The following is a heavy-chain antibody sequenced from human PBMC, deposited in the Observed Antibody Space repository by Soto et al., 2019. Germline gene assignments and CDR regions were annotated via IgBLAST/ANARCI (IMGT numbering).Heavy chain of an antibody. V-gene: IGHV4-30-4*01. Sequence: QVQLQESGPGLVKPSQTLSLTCTVSGASISSGDYYWSWIRQPPGKGLEWIGYIYYSGSTYYNPSLKSRVTLSVDPSQNQFSLKLTPVAAADTAVDYCARRLLINTWFDPWGQGTLVTVSS. CDR1: GASISSGDYY. D-gene: IGHD2-8*01. CDR3: ARRLLINTWFDP. J-gene: IGHJ5*02. CDR2: IYYSGST.